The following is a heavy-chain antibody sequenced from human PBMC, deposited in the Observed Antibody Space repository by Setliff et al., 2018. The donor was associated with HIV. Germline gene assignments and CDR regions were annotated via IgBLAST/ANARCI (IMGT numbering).Heavy chain of an antibody. J-gene: IGHJ4*02. CDR3: ARSRAAGFDY. CDR2: ISSKRTSI. Sequence: GGSLRLSCETSGFTFGDFCMNWVRQTPGKGLEWISYISSKRTSIYYADSVKGRFTISRDNDRNSLYLQMNGLRAEDTAVYYCARSRAAGFDYWGQGTLVTVSS. V-gene: IGHV3-48*01. CDR1: GFTFGDFC. D-gene: IGHD6-13*01.